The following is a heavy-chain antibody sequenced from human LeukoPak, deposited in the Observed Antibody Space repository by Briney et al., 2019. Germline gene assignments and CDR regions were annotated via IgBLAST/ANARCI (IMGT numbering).Heavy chain of an antibody. J-gene: IGHJ4*02. CDR3: AQDLSWLHFEN. Sequence: GGSLRLSCAVSGFGFSSYAMSWVRRAPGKGLEWVSAITGSGGRTYYAESVKGRFTISRDNSKNTVYLQVNSLRAEDTAVYYCAQDLSWLHFENWGQGTLVTVAS. CDR1: GFGFSSYA. CDR2: ITGSGGRT. D-gene: IGHD5-12*01. V-gene: IGHV3-23*01.